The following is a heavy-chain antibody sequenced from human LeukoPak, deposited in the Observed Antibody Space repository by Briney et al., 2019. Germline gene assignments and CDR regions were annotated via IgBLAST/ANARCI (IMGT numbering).Heavy chain of an antibody. J-gene: IGHJ4*02. D-gene: IGHD5-18*01. V-gene: IGHV3-7*01. Sequence: PGGSLRLSCAASGFTFSSYWLSWVRQAPGKGLEWVANIKQDGSEKYYVDSVKSGFTISRDNAKNSLYLQMNSLRAEDTAVYYCARPPGYSYGYKYWGQGTLVTVSS. CDR2: IKQDGSEK. CDR1: GFTFSSYW. CDR3: ARPPGYSYGYKY.